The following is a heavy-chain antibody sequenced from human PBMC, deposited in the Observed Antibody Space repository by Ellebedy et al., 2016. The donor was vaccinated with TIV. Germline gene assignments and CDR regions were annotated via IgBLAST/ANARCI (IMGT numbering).Heavy chain of an antibody. CDR1: GYTFTGYY. D-gene: IGHD3-3*01. CDR3: ARDRRRIVRFLEWFGDRYYGMDV. Sequence: AASVKVSCKASGYTFTGYYMHWVRQAPGQGLEWMGWINPNSGGTNYAQKFQGWVTMTRDTSISTAYMELNRLRSDDTAVYYCARDRRRIVRFLEWFGDRYYGMDVWGQGTTVTVSS. J-gene: IGHJ6*02. CDR2: INPNSGGT. V-gene: IGHV1-2*04.